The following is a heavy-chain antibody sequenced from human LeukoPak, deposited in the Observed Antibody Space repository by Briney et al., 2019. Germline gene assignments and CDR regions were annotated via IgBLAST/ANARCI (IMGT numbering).Heavy chain of an antibody. CDR3: ARGIPTHYYGSGSYSYYYMDV. CDR2: ISAYNGNT. CDR1: GYTFTSYG. J-gene: IGHJ6*03. Sequence: ASVKVSCKASGYTFTSYGINWVRQAPGQGLGWMGWISAYNGNTNYAQKVQGRVTMTTDTSTSTAYMELRSLRSDDTAVYCCARGIPTHYYGSGSYSYYYMDVWGKGTTVTISS. V-gene: IGHV1-18*01. D-gene: IGHD3-10*01.